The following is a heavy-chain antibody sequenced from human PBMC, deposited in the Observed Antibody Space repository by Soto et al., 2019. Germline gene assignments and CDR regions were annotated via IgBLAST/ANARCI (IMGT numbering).Heavy chain of an antibody. J-gene: IGHJ6*02. D-gene: IGHD2-15*01. Sequence: QVQLVESGGGVVQAGRSLRLSCAASGFTFSSYGMHWVRQAPGKGLEWVAVISYDGSNKYYADSVKGRFTISRDNSKNTLYLQMNRLGAEDKGGYYRAKLGYWCGCRCYGMDVWGQGTTVTVSS. CDR1: GFTFSSYG. CDR3: AKLGYWCGCRCYGMDV. CDR2: ISYDGSNK. V-gene: IGHV3-30*18.